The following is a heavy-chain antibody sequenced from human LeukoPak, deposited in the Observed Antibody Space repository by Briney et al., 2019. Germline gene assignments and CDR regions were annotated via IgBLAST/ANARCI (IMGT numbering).Heavy chain of an antibody. V-gene: IGHV5-51*01. CDR3: ARSEDSSSWSPFSPEYYYYGMDV. CDR2: IYPGDSDT. Sequence: GESLKISCKGAGYSFTSYWIGWGRQMPGKGLEWRGIIYPGDSDTRYSPSFLGQVTISADKSISTAYLQWSSLKASDTAMYYCARSEDSSSWSPFSPEYYYYGMDVWGQGTTVTVSS. CDR1: GYSFTSYW. D-gene: IGHD6-13*01. J-gene: IGHJ6*02.